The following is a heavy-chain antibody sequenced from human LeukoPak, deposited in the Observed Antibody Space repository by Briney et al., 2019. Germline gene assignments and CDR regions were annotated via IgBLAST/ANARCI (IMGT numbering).Heavy chain of an antibody. D-gene: IGHD3-22*01. J-gene: IGHJ5*02. CDR3: ARPYYYDSRIDP. CDR2: MYYSGST. V-gene: IGHV4-30-4*01. CDR1: GGSIGSGDYY. Sequence: SETLSLTCTVSGGSIGSGDYYWSWIRQPPGKGLEWIAYMYYSGSTYYNPSLKSRVTMSADTSKNQLSLKLSSVTAADTAVYYCARPYYYDSRIDPWGQGILVTVSS.